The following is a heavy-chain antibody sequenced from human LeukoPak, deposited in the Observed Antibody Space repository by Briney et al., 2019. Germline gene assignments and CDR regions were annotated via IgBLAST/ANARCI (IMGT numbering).Heavy chain of an antibody. CDR3: AREITFGGVITSHYYGMDV. V-gene: IGHV3-48*04. Sequence: PGGSLRLSCAASGFRFGDYTMDWVRQAPGKGLEWVSYISSSTSSSTIYYADSVKGRFTISRDNAKNSLYLQMTSLRAEDTAVYYCAREITFGGVITSHYYGMDVWGQGTTVTVSS. CDR2: ISSSTSSSTI. D-gene: IGHD3-16*02. J-gene: IGHJ6*02. CDR1: GFRFGDYT.